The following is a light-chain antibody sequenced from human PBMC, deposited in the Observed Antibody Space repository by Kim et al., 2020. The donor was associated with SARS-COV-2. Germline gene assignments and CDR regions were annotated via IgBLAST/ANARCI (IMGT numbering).Light chain of an antibody. Sequence: SSELTQDPAVSVALGQTVRITCQGDSLRSFYASWYQQKPGQAPVLVAYGKNNRPSGIPDRFSGSSSGDTASLTITGTQAEDEADYYCNSRDSSGNLPFGGGTKLTVL. CDR2: GKN. V-gene: IGLV3-19*01. CDR3: NSRDSSGNLP. CDR1: SLRSFY. J-gene: IGLJ2*01.